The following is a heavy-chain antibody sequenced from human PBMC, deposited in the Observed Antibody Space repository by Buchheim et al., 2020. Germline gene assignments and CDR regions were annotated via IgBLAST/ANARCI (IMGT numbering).Heavy chain of an antibody. J-gene: IGHJ4*02. CDR3: ARIKVGYCSGDSCYDFDY. D-gene: IGHD2-15*01. Sequence: QVTLRESGPALVKPTQTLTLTCTFSGFSLSTGGMCVSWIRQPPGKALEWLARIDWDDDKYYTTSLKTRLTISKDTSKNQVVLTMTNKDPVDTATYYCARIKVGYCSGDSCYDFDYWGQGTL. CDR1: GFSLSTGGMC. V-gene: IGHV2-70*15. CDR2: IDWDDDK.